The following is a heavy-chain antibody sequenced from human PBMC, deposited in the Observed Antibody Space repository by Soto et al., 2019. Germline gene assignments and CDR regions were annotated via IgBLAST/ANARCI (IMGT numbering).Heavy chain of an antibody. Sequence: QVQVVQSGAEVKKPGSSVKVSCKASGGSFSNYGISWVRQAPGQGLEWMGGIIPVFGTPHYAQKFEDRVTLTADESTSTVYMEVSSLTTQDTAVDYCARGETTKIIVTTYYGLDVWGQGTTVTVSS. CDR2: IIPVFGTP. V-gene: IGHV1-69*12. J-gene: IGHJ6*02. CDR1: GGSFSNYG. D-gene: IGHD3-22*01. CDR3: ARGETTKIIVTTYYGLDV.